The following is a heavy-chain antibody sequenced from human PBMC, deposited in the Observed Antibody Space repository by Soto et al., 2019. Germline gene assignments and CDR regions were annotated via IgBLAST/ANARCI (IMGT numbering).Heavy chain of an antibody. CDR3: AGIYSGSPGGTLRY. D-gene: IGHD1-26*01. CDR2: TYYSGST. J-gene: IGHJ4*02. V-gene: IGHV4-31*03. CDR1: GASISGVVYS. Sequence: QVQLQESGPGLLKPFRTLSSTGTFFGASISGVVYSWGWIPQNPGKALDWIGYTYYSGSTYYTPSLKSRVTISVDTSKNQFSLKLSSVTAADTAVYYCAGIYSGSPGGTLRYWGQGTLVTVSS.